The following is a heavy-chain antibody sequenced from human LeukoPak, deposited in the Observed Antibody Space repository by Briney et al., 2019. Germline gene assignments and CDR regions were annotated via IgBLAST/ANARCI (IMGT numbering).Heavy chain of an antibody. D-gene: IGHD6-19*01. CDR2: IYHSGST. CDR1: GYSISSGCY. CDR3: ASSIAVAWHGWL. J-gene: IGHJ4*02. Sequence: SETLSLTCAVSGYSISSGCYWGWIRQPPGKGLEWIGSIYHSGSTYYNPSLKSRVTISVDTSKNQFSLKLSSVTAADTAVYYCASSIAVAWHGWLWGQGTLVTVSS. V-gene: IGHV4-38-2*01.